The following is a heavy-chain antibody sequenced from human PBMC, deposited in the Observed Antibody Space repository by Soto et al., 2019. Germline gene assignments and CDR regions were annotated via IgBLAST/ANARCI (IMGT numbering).Heavy chain of an antibody. D-gene: IGHD2-21*02. J-gene: IGHJ6*03. CDR3: ARHDFYRSYVDV. V-gene: IGHV4-39*01. CDR2: IFYSGST. CDR1: GASIDSTSSYY. Sequence: QLRLQESGPGLVKPSETLSLTCTVSGASIDSTSSYYWGWIRQPPGKGLEWIGSIFYSGSTSRNPSLQSRVTISVDKSNNQFSLKLTSVTAADTAVYYCARHDFYRSYVDVWGKGTTVIVSS.